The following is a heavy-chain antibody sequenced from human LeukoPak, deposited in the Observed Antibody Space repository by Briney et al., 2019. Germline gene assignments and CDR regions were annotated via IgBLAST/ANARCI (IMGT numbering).Heavy chain of an antibody. Sequence: ASVKVSCKASGYTFTSYYMHWVRQAPGQGLERMGIINPSGGSTSYAQKFQGRVTMTRDTSTSTVYMELSSLRSEDTAVYYCARVGYSYGYADAFDIWGQGTMVTVSS. CDR3: ARVGYSYGYADAFDI. CDR2: INPSGGST. J-gene: IGHJ3*02. CDR1: GYTFTSYY. V-gene: IGHV1-46*01. D-gene: IGHD5-18*01.